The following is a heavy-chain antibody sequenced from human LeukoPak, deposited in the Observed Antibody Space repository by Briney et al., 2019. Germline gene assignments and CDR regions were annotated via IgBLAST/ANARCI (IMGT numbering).Heavy chain of an antibody. D-gene: IGHD3-10*01. Sequence: SETLSLTCAVYGGSFSGYYWSWIRQPPGKGLEWIGEINHSGSTNYNPSLKSRVAISVDTSKNQFSPKLSSVTAADTAVYYCARGARLWFGELLQPRYYYGMDVWGQGTTVTVSS. CDR1: GGSFSGYY. V-gene: IGHV4-34*01. CDR3: ARGARLWFGELLQPRYYYGMDV. J-gene: IGHJ6*02. CDR2: INHSGST.